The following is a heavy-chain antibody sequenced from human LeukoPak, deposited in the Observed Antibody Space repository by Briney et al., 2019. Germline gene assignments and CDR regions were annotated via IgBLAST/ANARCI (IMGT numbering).Heavy chain of an antibody. Sequence: SETLSLTCTVSGYSISSGYYWGWIRQPPGKGLEWIGSIYHTGSTYYNPSLKSRVTISVDTSKNQFSLTLGSVTAADTAVYYCARVGLFVVVTAIRGQYYFDYWGQGTLVTVSS. J-gene: IGHJ4*02. V-gene: IGHV4-38-2*02. CDR3: ARVGLFVVVTAIRGQYYFDY. CDR1: GYSISSGYY. CDR2: IYHTGST. D-gene: IGHD2-21*02.